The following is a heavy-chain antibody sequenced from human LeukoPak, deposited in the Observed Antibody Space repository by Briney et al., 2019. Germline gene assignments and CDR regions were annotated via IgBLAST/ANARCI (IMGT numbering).Heavy chain of an antibody. CDR2: IRQDGSEK. CDR1: GFTFSSYW. D-gene: IGHD4-23*01. Sequence: GGSLRLSCAASGFTFSSYWMTWVRQAPGKRLEWVANIRQDGSEKYCVDSVKGRFTISRDNAKNSLYLQMNSLRAEDTAVYYCASRNSLFIWGQGTLVTVSS. CDR3: ASRNSLFI. J-gene: IGHJ4*02. V-gene: IGHV3-7*01.